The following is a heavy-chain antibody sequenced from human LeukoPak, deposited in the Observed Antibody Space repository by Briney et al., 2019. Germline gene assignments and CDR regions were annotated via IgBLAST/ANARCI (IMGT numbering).Heavy chain of an antibody. CDR3: AKDGVSSSVWAFDI. D-gene: IGHD3-10*01. CDR1: GFTFSNYG. Sequence: GGSLRLSCAASGFTFSNYGMHWVRQAPGRGLEWVAFIRNDGSTEYYVDSVKGRFVISRDNSRNTLYLYMNSLRAEDSAVYYCAKDGVSSSVWAFDIWGQGTMVTVSS. J-gene: IGHJ3*02. CDR2: IRNDGSTE. V-gene: IGHV3-30*02.